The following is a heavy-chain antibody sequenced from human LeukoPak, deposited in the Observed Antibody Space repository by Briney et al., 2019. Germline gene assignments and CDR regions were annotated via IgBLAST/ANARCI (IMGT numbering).Heavy chain of an antibody. Sequence: GRSLRLSCAASGFTFSSFGIYWVRQAPGKGLEWVAVIWHDGSHRYYVDSVKGRFTISRDNSKNTVSLQMDSLRVEDTAIYYCARDSIPPPPVLPPRPGGPTYYFYGMDVWGQGTTVTVSS. CDR1: GFTFSSFG. CDR3: ARDSIPPPPVLPPRPGGPTYYFYGMDV. V-gene: IGHV3-33*07. CDR2: IWHDGSHR. D-gene: IGHD1-14*01. J-gene: IGHJ6*02.